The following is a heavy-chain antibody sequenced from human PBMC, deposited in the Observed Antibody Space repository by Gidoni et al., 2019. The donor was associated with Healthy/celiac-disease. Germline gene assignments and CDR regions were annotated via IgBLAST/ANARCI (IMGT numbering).Heavy chain of an antibody. CDR2: IRSKAYGGTT. CDR3: TTTYDILTGYYPLFDP. J-gene: IGHJ5*02. Sequence: EVQLVESGGGLVQPGRSLRLSCPASGFPFGDYALSWVSQAPGKGLGPPGSREGAGVVGFIRSKAYGGTTEYAASVKGRFTISRDDSKSIAYLQMNSLKTEDTAVYYCTTTYDILTGYYPLFDPWGQGTLVTVSS. V-gene: IGHV3-49*04. CDR1: GFPFGDYA. D-gene: IGHD3-9*01.